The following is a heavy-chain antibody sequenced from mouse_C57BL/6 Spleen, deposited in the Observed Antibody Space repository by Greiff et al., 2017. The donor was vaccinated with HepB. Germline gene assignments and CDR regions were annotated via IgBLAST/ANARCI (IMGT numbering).Heavy chain of an antibody. J-gene: IGHJ3*01. CDR3: ARDEEEGAYYYGSRAWFAY. Sequence: VQLQQSGAELVKPGASVKLSCKASGYTFTEYTIHWVKQRPGQGLEWIGWFYPGSGSIKYNEKFKDKATLTADKSSSTAYIELSRLTSEDSAVYVCARDEEEGAYYYGSRAWFAYWGQGTLVTVSA. V-gene: IGHV1-62-2*01. CDR2: FYPGSGSI. D-gene: IGHD1-1*01. CDR1: GYTFTEYT.